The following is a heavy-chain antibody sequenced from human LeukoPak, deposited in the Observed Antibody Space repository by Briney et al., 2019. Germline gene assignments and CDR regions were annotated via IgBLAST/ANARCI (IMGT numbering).Heavy chain of an antibody. V-gene: IGHV1-2*02. J-gene: IGHJ4*02. Sequence: ASVNVGCKAAGYTFTDYYLHWSRQAPGQGLEWMGWINPNSGGTNCAQRFQGRVTMTRDTSVTTTYMELNNLRSDDTAVYYCARGGQLWSFDYWGQGTLVTVSS. CDR3: ARGGQLWSFDY. CDR2: INPNSGGT. D-gene: IGHD5-18*01. CDR1: GYTFTDYY.